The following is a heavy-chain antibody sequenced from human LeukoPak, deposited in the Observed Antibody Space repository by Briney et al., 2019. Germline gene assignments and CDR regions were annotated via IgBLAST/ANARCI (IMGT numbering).Heavy chain of an antibody. J-gene: IGHJ4*02. CDR3: TRYFGTTGTPNY. CDR1: GGSISSSSHY. V-gene: IGHV4-39*01. Sequence: PSETLSLTCTVSGGSISSSSHYWGWIRQPPGKGLEWIGSIYYSGSTYYNPSLKSRVTISVDTSKNQFSLKLSSVTAADTAVYYCTRYFGTTGTPNYWGQGTLVTVSS. CDR2: IYYSGST. D-gene: IGHD1-1*01.